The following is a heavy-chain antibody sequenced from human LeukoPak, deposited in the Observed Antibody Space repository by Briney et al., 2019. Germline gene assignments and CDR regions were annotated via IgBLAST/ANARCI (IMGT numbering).Heavy chain of an antibody. J-gene: IGHJ6*02. Sequence: QSGGSLRLSCAASGFTFSSYGMHWVRQAPGKGLEWVAVISYDGSNKYYADSVKGRFTISRDNSKNTLYLQMGSLRAEDMAVYYCARDPGMGATKYYYYYGMDVWGQGTTVTVSS. V-gene: IGHV3-30*03. D-gene: IGHD1-26*01. CDR2: ISYDGSNK. CDR3: ARDPGMGATKYYYYYGMDV. CDR1: GFTFSSYG.